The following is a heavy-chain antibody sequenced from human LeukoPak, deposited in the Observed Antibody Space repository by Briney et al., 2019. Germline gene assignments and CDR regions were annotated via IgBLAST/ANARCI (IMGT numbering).Heavy chain of an antibody. Sequence: ASVKVSCKASGYNFKSYDINWVRQAPGQGLEWMGWISAYNGNTNYAQKLQGRVTMTTDTSTSTAYMELRSLRSDDTAVYYCARGAVIPYYFDYWGQGTLVTVSS. D-gene: IGHD2/OR15-2a*01. V-gene: IGHV1-18*01. CDR2: ISAYNGNT. CDR1: GYNFKSYD. CDR3: ARGAVIPYYFDY. J-gene: IGHJ4*02.